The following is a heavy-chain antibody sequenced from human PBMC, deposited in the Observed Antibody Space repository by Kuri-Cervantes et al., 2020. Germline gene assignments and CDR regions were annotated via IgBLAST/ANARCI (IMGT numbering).Heavy chain of an antibody. D-gene: IGHD3-16*01. CDR2: ISYDGSNK. CDR3: ARDGRDPESRDWGYGMDV. J-gene: IGHJ6*02. CDR1: GLTFSSYA. Sequence: GGSLRLSCAASGLTFSSYAMHWVRQAPGKGLEWVAVISYDGSNKYYADSVKGRFTISRDNSKNTLYLQMNSLRAEDTAVYYCARDGRDPESRDWGYGMDVWGQGTTVTVSS. V-gene: IGHV3-30-3*01.